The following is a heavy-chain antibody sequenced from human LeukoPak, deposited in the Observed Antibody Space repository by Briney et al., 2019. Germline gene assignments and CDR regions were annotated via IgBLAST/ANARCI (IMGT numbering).Heavy chain of an antibody. D-gene: IGHD7-27*01. CDR3: ARSPGAPFDY. CDR2: IYYGGST. Sequence: PSETLSLTCTVSGGSISSSYYWGWIRQPPGKGLEWIGSIYYGGSTYYNPSLKSRVTISVDTSKNQFSLKLSSVTAADTAVYYCARSPGAPFDYWGQGSLVTVSS. J-gene: IGHJ4*02. V-gene: IGHV4-39*01. CDR1: GGSISSSYY.